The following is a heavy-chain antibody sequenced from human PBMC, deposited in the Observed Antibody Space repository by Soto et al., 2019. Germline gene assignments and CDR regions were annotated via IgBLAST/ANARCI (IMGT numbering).Heavy chain of an antibody. V-gene: IGHV3-15*07. D-gene: IGHD1-26*01. CDR2: IKTNAEAETT. Sequence: EVQLVESGGGLVKPGGSLRLSCAASGFTFTNAWMNWVRQAPGKGLEWVGRIKTNAEAETTDYSTPVKGGFTISRDDSKDTLYLQLNSLRIEDTAVYYCTTGSDEGYWGQGALVTVSS. CDR3: TTGSDEGY. CDR1: GFTFTNAW. J-gene: IGHJ4*02.